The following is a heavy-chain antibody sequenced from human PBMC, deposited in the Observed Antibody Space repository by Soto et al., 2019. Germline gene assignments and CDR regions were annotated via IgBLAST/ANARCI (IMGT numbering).Heavy chain of an antibody. CDR3: VRDRVVDWYLDL. CDR1: GYSFSSCA. CDR2: INTDSGNT. V-gene: IGHV1-3*04. J-gene: IGHJ2*01. D-gene: IGHD2-15*01. Sequence: QVQVVQSGAEVKKPGASVRLSCKTSGYSFSSCAIHWVRLAPGQRFEWMGWINTDSGNTKYSQKFQGRVTITRDTAASTAYMELTSLASEDTATYYCVRDRVVDWYLDLWGRGTLVTVSS.